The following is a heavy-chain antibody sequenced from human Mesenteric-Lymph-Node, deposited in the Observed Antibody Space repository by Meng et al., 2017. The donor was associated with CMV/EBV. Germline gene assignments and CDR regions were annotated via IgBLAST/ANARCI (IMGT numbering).Heavy chain of an antibody. D-gene: IGHD3-3*01. CDR2: INHSGST. J-gene: IGHJ6*02. CDR1: GGSFSGYY. CDR3: ARGGHYYYDFWSGYHPPPPKYYYYGMDV. V-gene: IGHV4-34*01. Sequence: SETLSLTCAVHGGSFSGYYWSWIRQPPGKGLEWIGEINHSGSTNYNPSLKSRVTISVDTSKNQFSLKLSSVTAADTAVYYCARGGHYYYDFWSGYHPPPPKYYYYGMDVWGQGTTVTVSS.